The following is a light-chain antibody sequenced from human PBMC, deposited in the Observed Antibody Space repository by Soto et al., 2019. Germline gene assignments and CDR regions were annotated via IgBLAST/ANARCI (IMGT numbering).Light chain of an antibody. J-gene: IGKJ1*01. Sequence: DIRMTQSPSALSASVGDTVTITCRASQSIGSWLAWYQQKPGKAPKVLIYDASSLESGVPSRFSGSGSGTGFTLTITSLQPDDFATYYCQQYNNHSPMTFGQGTKVDIK. CDR2: DAS. CDR3: QQYNNHSPMT. CDR1: QSIGSW. V-gene: IGKV1-5*01.